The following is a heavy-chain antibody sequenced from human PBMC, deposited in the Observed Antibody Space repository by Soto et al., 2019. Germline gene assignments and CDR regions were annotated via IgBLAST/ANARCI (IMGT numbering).Heavy chain of an antibody. Sequence: GGSLRLSCAASGFTFSSYAMSWVRQAPGKGLEWVSAISGSGGSTYYADSVKGRFTISRDNSKNTLYLQMNSLRAEDTAVYYCARGYCSGGSCYFWDAFDIWGQGTMVTVSS. J-gene: IGHJ3*02. CDR1: GFTFSSYA. D-gene: IGHD2-15*01. V-gene: IGHV3-23*01. CDR2: ISGSGGST. CDR3: ARGYCSGGSCYFWDAFDI.